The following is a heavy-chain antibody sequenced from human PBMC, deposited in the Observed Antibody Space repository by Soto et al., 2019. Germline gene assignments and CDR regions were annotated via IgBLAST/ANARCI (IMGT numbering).Heavy chain of an antibody. CDR3: TKVVGKNWFDP. CDR2: IYYTGNT. D-gene: IGHD2-15*01. Sequence: SETLSLTCSISGDSISGYYWSWIRQSPGKGLEWIGYIYYTGNTYYNPSLKSRVTISVDTSKNQFSLNLTSVTAADTAVYYCTKVVGKNWFDPWGQGTLVTAPQ. V-gene: IGHV4-59*01. J-gene: IGHJ5*02. CDR1: GDSISGYY.